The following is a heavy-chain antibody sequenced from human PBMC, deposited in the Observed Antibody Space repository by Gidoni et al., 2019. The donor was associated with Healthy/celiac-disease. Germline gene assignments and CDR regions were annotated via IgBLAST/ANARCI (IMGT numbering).Heavy chain of an antibody. J-gene: IGHJ4*02. CDR3: ARDRFRSSFDY. Sequence: QVQLQESGPGLVKPSETLSPTCSVSGDSISAYYWNWIRQPAGKGLEWIGRIYRSGSTYYNPSFQSRVTMSIETSKNRFSLELTSVTAADTAVYYCARDRFRSSFDYWGQGTLVTVSS. CDR1: GDSISAYY. V-gene: IGHV4-4*07. D-gene: IGHD6-13*01. CDR2: IYRSGST.